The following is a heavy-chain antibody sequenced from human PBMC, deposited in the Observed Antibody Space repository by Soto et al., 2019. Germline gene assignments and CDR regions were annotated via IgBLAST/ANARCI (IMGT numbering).Heavy chain of an antibody. V-gene: IGHV4-30-2*01. CDR1: GCSISSGGYS. J-gene: IGHJ4*02. D-gene: IGHD3-16*01. Sequence: QLQLQESGSGLVKPSQTLSLTCAVSGCSISSGGYSWSWIRQPPGKGLEWIGYIYHSGSTYYNPSLKSRVTISVDRSKNQFSLKLSSVTAADTAVYYCARRGTGGEFDYWGQGTLVTVSS. CDR2: IYHSGST. CDR3: ARRGTGGEFDY.